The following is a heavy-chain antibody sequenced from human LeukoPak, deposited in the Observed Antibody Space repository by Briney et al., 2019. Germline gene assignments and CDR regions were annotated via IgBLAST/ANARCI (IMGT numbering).Heavy chain of an antibody. V-gene: IGHV4-4*02. CDR3: ARVYYYGSGSNFFDY. Sequence: SETLSLTCAVSGGSISSSNWWSWVRQPPGKGLEWIGEIYHSGSTNYNPSLKSRVTISVDKSKNQFSLKLSSVTAADTALYYCARVYYYGSGSNFFDYWGQGTLVTVSS. J-gene: IGHJ4*02. CDR1: GGSISSSNW. D-gene: IGHD3-10*01. CDR2: IYHSGST.